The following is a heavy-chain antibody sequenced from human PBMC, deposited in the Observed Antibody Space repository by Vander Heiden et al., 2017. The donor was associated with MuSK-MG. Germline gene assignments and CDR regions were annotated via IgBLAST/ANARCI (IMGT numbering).Heavy chain of an antibody. CDR1: GGTFSSYA. CDR3: ARVLDYYDSSGYFFDY. CDR2: IIPIFGTA. J-gene: IGHJ4*02. D-gene: IGHD3-22*01. V-gene: IGHV1-69*06. Sequence: QVQLVQSGAEVKKPGSSVKVSCKASGGTFSSYAISWVRQAPGQGLEWMGGIIPIFGTANYAQKFQGRVTITADKSTSTADMELSSLRSEDTAVYYCARVLDYYDSSGYFFDYWGQGTLVTVSS.